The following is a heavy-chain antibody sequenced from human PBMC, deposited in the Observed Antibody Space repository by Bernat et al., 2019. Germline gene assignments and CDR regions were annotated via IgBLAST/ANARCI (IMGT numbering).Heavy chain of an antibody. CDR3: AKVGGSLDLLKKDYYYGMDV. J-gene: IGHJ6*02. V-gene: IGHV3-43*02. CDR1: GFTFDDYA. CDR2: ISGDGGST. D-gene: IGHD2-15*01. Sequence: EVQLVESGGGVVQPGGSLRLSCAASGFTFDDYAMHWVRQAPGKGLEWVSLISGDGGSTYYAENGKDRFTSSRDNSKNSLYMQMNSLRTEDTALYYCAKVGGSLDLLKKDYYYGMDVWGQGTTVTVAS.